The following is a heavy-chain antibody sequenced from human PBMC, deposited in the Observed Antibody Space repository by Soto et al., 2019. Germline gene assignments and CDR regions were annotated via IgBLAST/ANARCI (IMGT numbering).Heavy chain of an antibody. J-gene: IGHJ4*02. Sequence: ASVKVSCKASGGTFSSYTISWVRQAPGQGLEWKGRIIPILGIANYAQKFQGRVTITTDTSTSTAYMELRSLRSDDSSVYYCARESVTIFGVVKYYFDYWGQGTLVTVSS. CDR1: GGTFSSYT. D-gene: IGHD3-3*01. V-gene: IGHV1-69*04. CDR2: IIPILGIA. CDR3: ARESVTIFGVVKYYFDY.